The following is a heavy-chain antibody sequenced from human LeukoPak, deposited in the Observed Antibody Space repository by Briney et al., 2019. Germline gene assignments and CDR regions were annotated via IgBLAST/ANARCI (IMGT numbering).Heavy chain of an antibody. J-gene: IGHJ5*02. CDR2: IRYNGNNQ. CDR1: GFTFNNYG. V-gene: IGHV3-30*02. D-gene: IGHD2-2*01. Sequence: GGSLRLSCAASGFTFNNYGMHWVRQAPGKGLEWVAFIRYNGNNQYYADSVKGRFTISRDNSKNTLYLQMNSLRAEDTAVYYCAKNLWSAVPAAWTNWFDPWGQGTLVTVSS. CDR3: AKNLWSAVPAAWTNWFDP.